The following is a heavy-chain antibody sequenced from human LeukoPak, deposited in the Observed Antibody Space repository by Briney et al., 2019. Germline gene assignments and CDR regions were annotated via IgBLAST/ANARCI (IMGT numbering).Heavy chain of an antibody. CDR2: IKQDGSEI. V-gene: IGHV3-7*03. Sequence: PGGSLRLSCAASGFTFSNYWMSWVRQAPGKELEWVANIKQDGSEIYYVDSVKGRFTISRDNAKNSLYLQMNSLRAEDTAVYFCVRGKNGFDIWGQGTMVTVSS. CDR1: GFTFSNYW. D-gene: IGHD3-16*01. CDR3: VRGKNGFDI. J-gene: IGHJ3*02.